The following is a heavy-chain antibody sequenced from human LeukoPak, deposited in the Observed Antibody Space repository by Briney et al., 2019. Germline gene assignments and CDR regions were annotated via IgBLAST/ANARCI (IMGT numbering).Heavy chain of an antibody. CDR3: ARYGYSSSSPFDY. CDR1: GGSISSSSYY. CDR2: IYYSGST. J-gene: IGHJ4*02. D-gene: IGHD6-6*01. V-gene: IGHV4-39*07. Sequence: SETLSLTCTVSGGSISSSSYYWGWIRQPPGKGLEWIGSIYYSGSTYYNPSLKSRVTISVDTSKNQFSLKLSSVTAADTAVYYCARYGYSSSSPFDYWGQGTLVTVSS.